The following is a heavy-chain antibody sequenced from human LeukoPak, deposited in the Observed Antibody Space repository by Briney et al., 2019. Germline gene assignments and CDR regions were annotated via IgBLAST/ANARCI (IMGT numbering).Heavy chain of an antibody. D-gene: IGHD3-22*01. CDR1: GFTFSSYA. V-gene: IGHV3-23*01. Sequence: GGSLRLSCAASGFTFSSYAMSWVRQAPGMGLEWVSVISGSGGSTYYADSVKGRFTISRDNSKNTLYLQMNSLRAEDTAVYYCAKVAANYYDSSGHYSYYYGMDVWGQGTMVTVSS. J-gene: IGHJ6*02. CDR3: AKVAANYYDSSGHYSYYYGMDV. CDR2: ISGSGGST.